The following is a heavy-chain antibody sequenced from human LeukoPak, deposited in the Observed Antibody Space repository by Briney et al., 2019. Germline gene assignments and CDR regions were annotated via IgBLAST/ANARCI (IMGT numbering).Heavy chain of an antibody. D-gene: IGHD2-2*01. V-gene: IGHV1-3*01. J-gene: IGHJ4*02. CDR3: ARGGYCSSTSCLNFDY. CDR1: GYTFTTYA. CDR2: TNSGNGNT. Sequence: ASVKVSCKASGYTFTTYAMHWVRQAPGQRLEWMGWTNSGNGNTKYSQKFQGRVTITRDTSASTAYMELSSLRSEDTAVYYCARGGYCSSTSCLNFDYWGQGTLVTVSS.